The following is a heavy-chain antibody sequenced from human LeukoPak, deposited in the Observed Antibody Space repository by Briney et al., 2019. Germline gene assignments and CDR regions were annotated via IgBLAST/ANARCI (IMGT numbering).Heavy chain of an antibody. CDR2: ISSSSSYI. CDR3: ARGDAYSSSPRWFDP. D-gene: IGHD6-6*01. V-gene: IGHV3-21*01. CDR1: GFALSSYS. Sequence: KSGGSLRLSCAASGFALSSYSMNWVRQAPGKGLEWVSSISSSSSYIYYADSVKGRFTISRDNAKNSLYLQMNSLRAEDTAVYYCARGDAYSSSPRWFDPWGQGTLVTVSS. J-gene: IGHJ5*02.